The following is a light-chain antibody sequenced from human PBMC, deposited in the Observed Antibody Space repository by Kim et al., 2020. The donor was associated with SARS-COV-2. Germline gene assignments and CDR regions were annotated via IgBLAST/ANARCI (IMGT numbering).Light chain of an antibody. CDR3: QQHSKRSPAPT. J-gene: IGKJ4*01. CDR2: DAA. V-gene: IGKV3-11*01. Sequence: PADGTAPSCRTSHSIGINIAWYHQTRAQPPRLLLYDAAIRATGIPDKFSSGRSGTEYSLPTSSLDPYDFAAYYCQQHSKRSPAPTFGGGTRVDIK. CDR1: HSIGIN.